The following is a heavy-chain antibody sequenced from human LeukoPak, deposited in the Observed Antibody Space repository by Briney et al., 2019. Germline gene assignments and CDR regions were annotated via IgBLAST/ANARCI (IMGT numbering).Heavy chain of an antibody. D-gene: IGHD1-26*01. Sequence: SETLSLTCAVYGVSFSGYYWSRIRQAPGKGLEWIGEINHSGSTNYNPSLKSRVTISVDTSKNQFSLKLSSVTAADTAVYYCARLGGFGGSYYYNYWGQGTLVTVSS. CDR3: ARLGGFGGSYYYNY. CDR1: GVSFSGYY. V-gene: IGHV4-34*01. J-gene: IGHJ4*02. CDR2: INHSGST.